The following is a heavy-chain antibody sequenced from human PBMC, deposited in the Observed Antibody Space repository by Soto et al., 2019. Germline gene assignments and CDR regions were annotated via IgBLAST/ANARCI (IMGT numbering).Heavy chain of an antibody. D-gene: IGHD6-13*01. CDR3: AKSSGGSSWYPPDH. CDR2: TANDGSAQ. J-gene: IGHJ4*02. V-gene: IGHV3-30*18. CDR1: GFIFSSYG. Sequence: QVQLVESGGGVVQPGGSLRLSCAASGFIFSSYGMQWVRQSPGEGLEWVATTANDGSAQDYADSVKGRFTISRDNSKNTLFLQMESLRPEDTGVYYCAKSSGGSSWYPPDHWGQGTLVTVSS.